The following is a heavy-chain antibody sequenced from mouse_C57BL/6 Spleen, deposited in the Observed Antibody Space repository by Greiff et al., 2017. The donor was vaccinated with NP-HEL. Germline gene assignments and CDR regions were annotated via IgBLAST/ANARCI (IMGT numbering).Heavy chain of an antibody. CDR3: ARRGGDHYGSSDYAMDY. J-gene: IGHJ4*01. D-gene: IGHD1-1*01. V-gene: IGHV1-82*01. Sequence: LQESGPELVKPGASVKISCKASGYAFSSSWMNWVKQRPGKGLEWIGRIYPGDGDTNYNGKFKGKATLTADKSSSTAYMQLSSLTSEDSAVYFCARRGGDHYGSSDYAMDYWGQGTSVTVSS. CDR2: IYPGDGDT. CDR1: GYAFSSSW.